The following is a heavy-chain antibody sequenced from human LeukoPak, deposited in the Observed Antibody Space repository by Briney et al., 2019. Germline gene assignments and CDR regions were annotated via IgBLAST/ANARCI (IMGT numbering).Heavy chain of an antibody. D-gene: IGHD3/OR15-3a*01. Sequence: ASVKVSCKASGYTFTTYAMHWVRQAPGQGLEWMGWINPNSGGTNYAQKFQGRVAMTRDTSISTAYMELSRLRSDDTAVYYCARVVSGRVYWGLGYWGQGTLVTVSS. V-gene: IGHV1-2*02. CDR1: GYTFTTYA. J-gene: IGHJ4*02. CDR2: INPNSGGT. CDR3: ARVVSGRVYWGLGY.